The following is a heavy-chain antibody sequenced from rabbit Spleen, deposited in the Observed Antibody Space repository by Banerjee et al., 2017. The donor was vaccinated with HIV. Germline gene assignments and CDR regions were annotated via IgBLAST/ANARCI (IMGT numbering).Heavy chain of an antibody. Sequence: QEQLVESGGGLVQPEGSLTLTCKASGFSFSSSYYMCWVRQAPGKGLEWIACIATGSSGSTYYASWAKGRFTISKTSSTTVTLQMTSLTAADTATYFCARDLVAVIGWNFSLWGPGTLVTVS. J-gene: IGHJ6*01. CDR1: GFSFSSSYY. D-gene: IGHD1-1*01. CDR3: ARDLVAVIGWNFSL. V-gene: IGHV1S45*01. CDR2: IATGSSGST.